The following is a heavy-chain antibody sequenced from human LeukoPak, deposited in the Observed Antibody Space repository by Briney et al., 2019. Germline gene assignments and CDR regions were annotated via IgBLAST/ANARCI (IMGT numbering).Heavy chain of an antibody. D-gene: IGHD5-12*01. CDR2: IRYDGSTI. V-gene: IGHV3-33*01. Sequence: GTSLRLSCAASGFTFSDYGMHWVRQAPGEGLEWVAVIRYDGSTIYYADSVKGRFTISRDDSKKTLYLQMDSLRAEETAVYYCARAYSRESGYDFVFGYWGQGTLVTVSS. CDR1: GFTFSDYG. CDR3: ARAYSRESGYDFVFGY. J-gene: IGHJ4*02.